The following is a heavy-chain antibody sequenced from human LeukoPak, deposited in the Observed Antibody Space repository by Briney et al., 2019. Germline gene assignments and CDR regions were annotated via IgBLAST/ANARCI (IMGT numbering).Heavy chain of an antibody. Sequence: ASVKVSCKASGYTFTNYYMHWVRQAPGLGFEWMGWMNPNSGNTGYAQKFQGRVTMTRNTSISTAYMELSSLRSEDTAVYYCARGYDILTGRNYGMDVWGQGTTVTVSS. CDR3: ARGYDILTGRNYGMDV. D-gene: IGHD3-9*01. J-gene: IGHJ6*02. CDR1: GYTFTNYY. CDR2: MNPNSGNT. V-gene: IGHV1-8*02.